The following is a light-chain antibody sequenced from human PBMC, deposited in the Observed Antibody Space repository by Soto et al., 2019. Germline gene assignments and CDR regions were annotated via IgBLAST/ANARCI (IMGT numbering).Light chain of an antibody. CDR2: DAS. Sequence: DIQMTQSPSTLSASVGDRVTISCRASQTISNWLAWYQQKPGKAPKLLIYDASSLESGVPSRSSGSGSGTEFTLTISSLQPEDFATYYCQHYHSYPWTFGHGTKVDIK. V-gene: IGKV1-5*01. J-gene: IGKJ1*01. CDR1: QTISNW. CDR3: QHYHSYPWT.